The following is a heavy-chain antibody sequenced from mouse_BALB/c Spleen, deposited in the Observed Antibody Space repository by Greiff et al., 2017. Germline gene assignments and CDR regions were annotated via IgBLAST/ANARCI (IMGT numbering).Heavy chain of an antibody. CDR3: ARRQGGSSLYFDV. V-gene: IGHV1-80*01. Sequence: VQLQQSGAELVRPGSSVKISCKASGYAFSSYWMNWVKQRPGQGLEWIGQIYPGDGDTNYNGKFKGKATLTADKSSSTAYMQLSSLTSEDSAVYFCARRQGGSSLYFDVWGAGTTVTVSS. CDR1: GYAFSSYW. CDR2: IYPGDGDT. J-gene: IGHJ1*01. D-gene: IGHD1-1*01.